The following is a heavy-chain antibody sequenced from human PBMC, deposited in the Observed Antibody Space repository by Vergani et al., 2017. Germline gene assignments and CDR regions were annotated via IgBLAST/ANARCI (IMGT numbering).Heavy chain of an antibody. D-gene: IGHD1-20*01. CDR3: AADPAVRGITGTTGDYYYYYMDV. Sequence: QMQLVQSGPEVKKPGTSVKVSCKASGFTFTSSAMQWVRQARGQRLEWIGWIVVGSGNTNYAQKFQERVTITRDMSTSTAYLELSSLRSEDTAVYYCAADPAVRGITGTTGDYYYYYMDVWGKGTTVTVSS. V-gene: IGHV1-58*02. J-gene: IGHJ6*03. CDR1: GFTFTSSA. CDR2: IVVGSGNT.